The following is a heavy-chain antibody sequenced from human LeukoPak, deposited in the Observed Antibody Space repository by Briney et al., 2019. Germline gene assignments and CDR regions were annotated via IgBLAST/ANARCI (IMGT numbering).Heavy chain of an antibody. CDR1: GFTFSSYW. Sequence: GGSLRLSCAASGFTFSSYWMTWVRQAPGKGLEWVASVKEDGTEKYYVDSVKGRFTISRDNAKNSLYLQMNSLRVVDTALYFCARAQRQELFNSAGYWSSRATIFVFDCWGQGTQVTVSS. D-gene: IGHD3-22*01. V-gene: IGHV3-7*01. J-gene: IGHJ4*02. CDR2: VKEDGTEK. CDR3: ARAQRQELFNSAGYWSSRATIFVFDC.